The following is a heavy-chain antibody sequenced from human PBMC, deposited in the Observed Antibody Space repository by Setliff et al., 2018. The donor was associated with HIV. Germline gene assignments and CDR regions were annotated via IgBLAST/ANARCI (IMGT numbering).Heavy chain of an antibody. CDR2: LNTDGSST. D-gene: IGHD3-10*01. CDR3: AQAQTSVSGSYYQYLQH. Sequence: PGGSLRLSCAASGFTFSSYWMHWVRQAPGKGLVWVSRLNTDGSSTKYADSVKGRFTISRDNDKNSLYLQMDSLRAEDTAVYYCAQAQTSVSGSYYQYLQHWGQGTLVTVS. J-gene: IGHJ1*01. V-gene: IGHV3-74*03. CDR1: GFTFSSYW.